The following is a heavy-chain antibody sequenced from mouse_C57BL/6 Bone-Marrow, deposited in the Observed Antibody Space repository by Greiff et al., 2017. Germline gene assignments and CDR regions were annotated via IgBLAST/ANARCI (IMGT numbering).Heavy chain of an antibody. CDR2: INPNNGGT. D-gene: IGHD1-2*01. Sequence: EVQLQQSGPELVKPGASVKISCKASGYTFTDYYMNWVKQSHGKSLEWIGDINPNNGGTSYNQKFKGKATLTVDKSSSTAYMELRSLTSEDSAVXYCARPDHYYFYAMDYWGQGTSGTVSS. CDR1: GYTFTDYY. V-gene: IGHV1-26*01. J-gene: IGHJ4*01. CDR3: ARPDHYYFYAMDY.